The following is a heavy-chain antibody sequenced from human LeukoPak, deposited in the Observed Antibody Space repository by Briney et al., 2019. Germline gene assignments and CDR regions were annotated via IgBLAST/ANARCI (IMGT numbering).Heavy chain of an antibody. D-gene: IGHD6-19*01. J-gene: IGHJ4*02. CDR2: ISYDGSNK. CDR3: ARDVRRDRIAVAGTPDY. V-gene: IGHV3-30-3*01. Sequence: PGGSLRLSCAASGFTFSSYAMHWVRQAPGKGLEWVAVISYDGSNKYYADSVKGRFTISRDNSKNTLYLQMNSLRVDDTAVYYCARDVRRDRIAVAGTPDYWGQGTLVTVSS. CDR1: GFTFSSYA.